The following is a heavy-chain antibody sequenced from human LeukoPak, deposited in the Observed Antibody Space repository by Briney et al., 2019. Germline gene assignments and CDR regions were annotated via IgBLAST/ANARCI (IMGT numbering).Heavy chain of an antibody. J-gene: IGHJ6*03. CDR2: ITPSGDST. Sequence: ASVKVSCKASGGTFSSYAISWVRQAPGQGLEWMGIITPSGDSTNYAQKFQGRVTMTRDTSTSTVYMELSSLRSEDTAVYYCASNRVRGVIKYYYYYMDVWGKGTTVTISS. V-gene: IGHV1-46*01. CDR3: ASNRVRGVIKYYYYYMDV. D-gene: IGHD3-10*01. CDR1: GGTFSSYA.